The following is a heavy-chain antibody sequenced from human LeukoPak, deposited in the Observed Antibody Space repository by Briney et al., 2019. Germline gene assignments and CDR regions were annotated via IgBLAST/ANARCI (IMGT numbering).Heavy chain of an antibody. J-gene: IGHJ3*02. Sequence: GGSLRLSCAASGFTFSSYSMNWVRQAPGKGLERISYISGSGSVSYYEDSVKGRFTISRDSAKNSLYLQMNSLRDEDAALYYCARDGGFGFRAAFDILGQGTMVTVSS. CDR1: GFTFSSYS. D-gene: IGHD3-10*01. V-gene: IGHV3-48*02. CDR2: ISGSGSVS. CDR3: ARDGGFGFRAAFDI.